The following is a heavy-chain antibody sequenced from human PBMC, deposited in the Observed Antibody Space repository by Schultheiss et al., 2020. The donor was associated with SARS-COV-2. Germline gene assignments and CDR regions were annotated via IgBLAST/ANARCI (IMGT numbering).Heavy chain of an antibody. CDR2: INHSGST. V-gene: IGHV4-34*01. Sequence: SQTLSLTCAVYGGSFRGYYWSWIRQPPGKGLEWIGEINHSGSTNYNPSLKSRVTISVDTSKNQFSLKLSSVTAADTAVYYCARGRYSSSWYNRKYWFDPWGQGTLVTVSS. J-gene: IGHJ5*02. D-gene: IGHD6-13*01. CDR3: ARGRYSSSWYNRKYWFDP. CDR1: GGSFRGYY.